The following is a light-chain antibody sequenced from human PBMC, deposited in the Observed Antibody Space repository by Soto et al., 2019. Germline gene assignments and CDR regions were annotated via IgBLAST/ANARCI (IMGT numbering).Light chain of an antibody. J-gene: IGLJ1*01. CDR2: DGN. CDR3: CSYVTTPEI. V-gene: IGLV2-11*01. Sequence: QSALAQPRSVSGSPGQLLTISCTGTSSDVDDYRYVSWYQQYPGKAPKLVIYDGNKRPSGVPDRFSGSNSGNTASLTISGLQAEVEADYYCCSYVTTPEIFGTGAKVTVL. CDR1: SSDVDDYRY.